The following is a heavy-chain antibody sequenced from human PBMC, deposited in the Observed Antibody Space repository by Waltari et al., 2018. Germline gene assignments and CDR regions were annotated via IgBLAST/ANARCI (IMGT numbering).Heavy chain of an antibody. V-gene: IGHV4-38-2*02. CDR3: ARDGITMVLTPYDY. D-gene: IGHD3-10*01. CDR1: GYSISSGYY. Sequence: QVQLQESGPGLVKPSETLSLTCAVSGYSISSGYYWGWIRQPPGKGLEWIGSIYHSGSTYYNPSLKSRVTISVDTSKTQFSLKLSSVTAADTAVYYCARDGITMVLTPYDYWGQGTLVTVSS. J-gene: IGHJ4*02. CDR2: IYHSGST.